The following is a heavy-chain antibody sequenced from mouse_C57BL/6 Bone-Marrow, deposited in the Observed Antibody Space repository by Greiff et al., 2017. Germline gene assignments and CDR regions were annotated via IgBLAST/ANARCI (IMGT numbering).Heavy chain of an antibody. J-gene: IGHJ3*01. Sequence: QVQLQQSGAELVKPGASVKLSCKASGYTFTSYWMHWVKQRPGQGLEWIGMIHPNSGSTNYNEKFKSKATLTVDKSSSTAYMQLSSLTSEDSAVYDCARGSDYDGRSSWFAYWGQGTLVTVSA. CDR1: GYTFTSYW. CDR2: IHPNSGST. V-gene: IGHV1-64*01. CDR3: ARGSDYDGRSSWFAY. D-gene: IGHD2-4*01.